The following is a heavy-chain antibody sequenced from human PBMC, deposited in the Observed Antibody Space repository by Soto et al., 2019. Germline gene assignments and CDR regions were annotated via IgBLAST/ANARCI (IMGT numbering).Heavy chain of an antibody. CDR2: ISSSSSYI. CDR1: GFTFSSYT. J-gene: IGHJ5*02. D-gene: IGHD6-19*01. V-gene: IGHV3-21*01. Sequence: GGSLRLSCAASGFTFSSYTMNWVRQAPGKGLEWVSFISSSSSYISYADSVKGRFTISRDNAKNSVYLQMNSLRAEDTAVYYCARESGQRDMAVAGGNWFDPWGQGTLVNVSS. CDR3: ARESGQRDMAVAGGNWFDP.